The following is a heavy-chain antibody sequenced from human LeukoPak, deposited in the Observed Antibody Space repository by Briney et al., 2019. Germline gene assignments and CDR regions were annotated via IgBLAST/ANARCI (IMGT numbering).Heavy chain of an antibody. CDR1: GYSFTSYW. D-gene: IGHD6-13*01. CDR3: ARQSGYRSSWYDY. V-gene: IGHV5-51*01. CDR2: IYPGDSDI. J-gene: IGHJ4*02. Sequence: GESLKISCQGFGYSFTSYWIAWVRQMPGKGLEWMGIIYPGDSDIRYSPSVQGQVTISADKSINTAYLQWSSLKASDTAMYYCARQSGYRSSWYDYWGQGTLVTVSS.